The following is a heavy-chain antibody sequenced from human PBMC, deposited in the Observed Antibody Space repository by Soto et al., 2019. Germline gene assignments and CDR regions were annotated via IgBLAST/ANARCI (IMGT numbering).Heavy chain of an antibody. D-gene: IGHD5-18*01. Sequence: SETLSLTCTVSGGSISSYYWSWIRQPPGKGLEWIGYMYYSGSTNYNPSLKSRVTISVDTSKNQFSLKLSSVTAADTAVYYCARGVGDTAMVYLDYWGQGTLVTAPQ. CDR3: ARGVGDTAMVYLDY. CDR1: GGSISSYY. CDR2: MYYSGST. J-gene: IGHJ4*02. V-gene: IGHV4-59*01.